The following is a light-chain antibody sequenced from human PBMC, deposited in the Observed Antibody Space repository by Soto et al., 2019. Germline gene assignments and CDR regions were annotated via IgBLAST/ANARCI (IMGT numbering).Light chain of an antibody. CDR3: QKCGLAHVS. J-gene: IGKJ4*01. Sequence: DIQMTKSPSSLSASVGDRVTITCRASQGIINYLAWYQQKPGKVPKLLIYAASTLQSGVPSRFSGSGSGTEFTLNISILEPEDVATYYCQKCGLAHVSFGGGTKVELK. CDR1: QGIINY. V-gene: IGKV1-27*01. CDR2: AAS.